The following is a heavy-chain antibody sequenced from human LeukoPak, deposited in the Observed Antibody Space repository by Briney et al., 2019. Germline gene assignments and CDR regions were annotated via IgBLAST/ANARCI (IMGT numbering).Heavy chain of an antibody. Sequence: GESLKISCKGSGYSFTSYWIGWVRQMPGKGLEWMGIIYPGDSGTRYSPSFQGQVTISADKSISTAYLQWSSLKASDTAMYYCARATLGIVVVPAAADYWGQGTLVTVSS. CDR1: GYSFTSYW. V-gene: IGHV5-51*01. CDR3: ARATLGIVVVPAAADY. D-gene: IGHD2-2*01. CDR2: IYPGDSGT. J-gene: IGHJ4*02.